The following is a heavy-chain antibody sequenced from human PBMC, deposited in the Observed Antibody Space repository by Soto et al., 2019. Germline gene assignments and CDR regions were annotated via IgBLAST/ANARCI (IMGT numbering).Heavy chain of an antibody. J-gene: IGHJ4*02. CDR1: GGSISSSSYY. CDR3: ARHSGHIFFDY. V-gene: IGHV4-39*01. D-gene: IGHD5-12*01. Sequence: SETLSLTCTVAGGSISSSSYYWGWIRQPPGKGLEWIGSIYYSGSTYYNPSLKSRVTISVDTSKNQFSLKLSSVTAADTAVYYCARHSGHIFFDYWGQGTLVTVSS. CDR2: IYYSGST.